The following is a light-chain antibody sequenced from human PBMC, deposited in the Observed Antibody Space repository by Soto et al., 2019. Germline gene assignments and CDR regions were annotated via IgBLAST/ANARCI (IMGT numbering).Light chain of an antibody. J-gene: IGKJ1*01. CDR3: QQYAGSRT. CDR2: VAS. CDR1: QSISSSS. Sequence: EIVLTQSSGALCLSPGERHTLSCRASQSISSSSLAWYQQRPGQAPRLLIYVASTRATGTPARFSGSGSGTEFTLTISRLEPEDFAVYYRQQYAGSRTVGNGTKVDIK. V-gene: IGKV3-20*01.